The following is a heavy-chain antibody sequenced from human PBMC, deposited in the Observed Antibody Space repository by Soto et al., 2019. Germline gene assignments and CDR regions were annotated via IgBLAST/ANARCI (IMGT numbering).Heavy chain of an antibody. CDR1: GFTFSNYA. D-gene: IGHD3-16*01. CDR2: ISGSGGNT. CDR3: AKPEDYAAD. V-gene: IGHV3-23*01. J-gene: IGHJ4*02. Sequence: HPGGSLRLSCAASGFTFSNYAMSWVRQAPGKGLEWVSAISGSGGNTYYADSVKGRFTISRDNSKNTLYLHMNSLRAEDTAIYYCAKPEDYAADWGQGTLVTVSS.